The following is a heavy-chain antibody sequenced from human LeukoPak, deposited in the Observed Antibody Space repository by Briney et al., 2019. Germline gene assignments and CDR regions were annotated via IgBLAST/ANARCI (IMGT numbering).Heavy chain of an antibody. CDR2: IYYSGST. D-gene: IGHD4-17*01. Sequence: SETLSLTCTVSGGSISSSSYYWGWIRQPPGKGLEWIGNIYYSGSTYSNPSLKSRVTISVDTSKNQFSLKLGSVTAADTAVYYCARLRSTYWYFDLWGRGTLVTVSS. J-gene: IGHJ2*01. V-gene: IGHV4-39*07. CDR1: GGSISSSSYY. CDR3: ARLRSTYWYFDL.